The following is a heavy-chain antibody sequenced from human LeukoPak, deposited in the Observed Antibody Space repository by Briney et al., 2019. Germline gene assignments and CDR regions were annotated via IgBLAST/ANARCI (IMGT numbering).Heavy chain of an antibody. D-gene: IGHD5-24*01. Sequence: PGGSLRLSCAASGFTFSSYGMHWVRQAPGKGLEWVAVIWYDGSNKYYADSVKGRFTISRDNSKNTLYLRMNSLRAEDTAVYYCARVRYNTLDAFDIWGQGTMVTVSS. V-gene: IGHV3-33*01. CDR2: IWYDGSNK. CDR3: ARVRYNTLDAFDI. J-gene: IGHJ3*02. CDR1: GFTFSSYG.